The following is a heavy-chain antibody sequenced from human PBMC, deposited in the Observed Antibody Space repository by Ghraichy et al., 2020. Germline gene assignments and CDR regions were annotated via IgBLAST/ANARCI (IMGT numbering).Heavy chain of an antibody. V-gene: IGHV3-72*01. D-gene: IGHD4-23*01. Sequence: GGSLRLSCAASGFTFSDHYMDWVRQAPGKGLEWVGHIKNKANSYTTEYGASVKGRFTISRDDSKNLLYLQMNSLKTEDTAVYYCARDGRVGTHTGGWFDPWGQGTLGTVSS. J-gene: IGHJ5*02. CDR2: IKNKANSYTT. CDR3: ARDGRVGTHTGGWFDP. CDR1: GFTFSDHY.